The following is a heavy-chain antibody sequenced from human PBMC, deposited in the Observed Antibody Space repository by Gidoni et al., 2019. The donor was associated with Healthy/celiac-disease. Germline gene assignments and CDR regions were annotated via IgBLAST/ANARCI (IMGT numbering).Heavy chain of an antibody. CDR2: IYHSGST. Sequence: QLQLQESGSGLVKPSQTLSLTCAVSGGSISSGGYSWSWIRQPPGKGLEWIGYIYHSGSTYYNPSLKSRVTISVDRSKNQFSLKLSSVTAADTAVYYCARDRRYGVMTSRYWYFDLWGRGTLVTVSS. CDR1: GGSISSGGYS. CDR3: ARDRRYGVMTSRYWYFDL. V-gene: IGHV4-30-2*01. D-gene: IGHD3-10*01. J-gene: IGHJ2*01.